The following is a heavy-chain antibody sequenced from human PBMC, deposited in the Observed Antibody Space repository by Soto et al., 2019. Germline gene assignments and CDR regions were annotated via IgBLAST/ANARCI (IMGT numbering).Heavy chain of an antibody. CDR2: MNPKSGGA. D-gene: IGHD5-18*01. Sequence: ASVKGSCKSAGYAFTDDYTHWVRQAPGQGLEWMGWMNPKSGGAYFAQKFQGRVTLTRDTSIGTAYIEVNSLTSDDTAVYFCTRENIENSDGLYDAFDIWGQGTTVTVPS. CDR1: GYAFTDDY. J-gene: IGHJ3*02. V-gene: IGHV1-2*02. CDR3: TRENIENSDGLYDAFDI.